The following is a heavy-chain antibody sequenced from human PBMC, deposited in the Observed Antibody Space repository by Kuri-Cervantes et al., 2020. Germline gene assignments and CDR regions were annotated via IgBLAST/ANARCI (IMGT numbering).Heavy chain of an antibody. CDR2: MNPNSGNT. D-gene: IGHD5/OR15-5a*01. J-gene: IGHJ4*02. V-gene: IGHV1-8*02. CDR3: ARGLAVGVYTASGY. Sequence: ASVKVSCKASGYTFTSYDINWVRQATGQGLEWMGWMNPNSGNTGYAQKFQGRVTMTRNTSISTAYMELSSLRSEDTAVYYCARGLAVGVYTASGYWGQGTLVTVSS. CDR1: GYTFTSYD.